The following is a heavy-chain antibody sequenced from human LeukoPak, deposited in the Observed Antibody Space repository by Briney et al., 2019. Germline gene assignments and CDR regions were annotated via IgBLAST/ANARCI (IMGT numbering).Heavy chain of an antibody. D-gene: IGHD3-22*01. CDR3: ARDLDYYDSSGYYGGASSFDY. CDR1: GFTFSSYA. J-gene: IGHJ4*02. Sequence: GGSLRLSCAASGFTFSSYAMHWVRQAPGKGLEWVAVISYDGSNKYYADSVKGRFTISRDNSKNTLYLQMNSLRAEDTAVYYCARDLDYYDSSGYYGGASSFDYWGQGTLVTVSS. CDR2: ISYDGSNK. V-gene: IGHV3-30-3*01.